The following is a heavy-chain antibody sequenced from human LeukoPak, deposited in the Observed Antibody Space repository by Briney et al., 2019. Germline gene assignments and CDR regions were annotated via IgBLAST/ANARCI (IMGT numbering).Heavy chain of an antibody. CDR2: IKQDGSEK. CDR1: GFTFSSYW. CDR3: ARDMPNYVWGSYRTSGIDY. Sequence: PGGSLRLSCAASGFTFSSYWMSWVRQAPGKGLEWVANIKQDGSEKYYVDSVKGRFTISRDNAKNSLYLQTNSLRAEDTAVYYCARDMPNYVWGSYRTSGIDYWGQGTLVTVSS. V-gene: IGHV3-7*01. D-gene: IGHD3-16*01. J-gene: IGHJ4*02.